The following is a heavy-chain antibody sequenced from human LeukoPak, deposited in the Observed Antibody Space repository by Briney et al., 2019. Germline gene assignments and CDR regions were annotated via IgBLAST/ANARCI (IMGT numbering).Heavy chain of an antibody. CDR3: ARGQVSDY. CDR2: IYHSGST. J-gene: IGHJ4*02. CDR1: GGSISSGGYS. Sequence: SETLSLTCAVSGGSISSGGYSWSWIRQPPGKGLEWIGYIYHSGSTYYNPSLKSRVTISVDRSKSQFSLKLSSVTAADTAVYYCARGQVSDYWGQGTLVTVSP. V-gene: IGHV4-30-2*01.